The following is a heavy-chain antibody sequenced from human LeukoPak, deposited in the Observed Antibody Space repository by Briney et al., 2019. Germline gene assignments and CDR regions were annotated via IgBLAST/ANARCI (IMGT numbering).Heavy chain of an antibody. D-gene: IGHD3-3*01. CDR3: ANTNMLFWSGYSFWFDP. V-gene: IGHV3-23*01. CDR2: ISGSGGST. CDR1: GFTISSYA. Sequence: PGGSLTLSCAASGFTISSYAMSWVRKAPGTGLEWVSAISGSGGSTYYADSVKGRFTISRDNTKTSLSLQRNSLRAEDTAVYYCANTNMLFWSGYSFWFDPWGQGTLVTVSS. J-gene: IGHJ5*02.